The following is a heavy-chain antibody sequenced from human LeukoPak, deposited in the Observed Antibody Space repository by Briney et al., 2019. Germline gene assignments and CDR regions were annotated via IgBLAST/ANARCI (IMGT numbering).Heavy chain of an antibody. D-gene: IGHD3-22*01. J-gene: IGHJ5*02. Sequence: GGSLRLSCAASGFNSSDYYMRWIRQAPGKVLEWISYISTSGKTTYYAASVKGRFTVSRDNTKNLLYLQMNSLRAEDTAVYYCARDLGQYYDTSDNWFDPWGQGTLVTVSS. CDR2: ISTSGKTT. V-gene: IGHV3-11*04. CDR3: ARDLGQYYDTSDNWFDP. CDR1: GFNSSDYY.